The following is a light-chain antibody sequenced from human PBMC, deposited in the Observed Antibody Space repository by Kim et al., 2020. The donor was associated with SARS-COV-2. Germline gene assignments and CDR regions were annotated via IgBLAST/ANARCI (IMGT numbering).Light chain of an antibody. CDR1: NIGSKS. J-gene: IGLJ2*01. V-gene: IGLV3-21*04. CDR2: YDS. CDR3: QVWDSSSDHVV. Sequence: PGKTARITCGGKNIGSKSVHWYQQKPGQAPVLVIYYDSDRPSGIPERFSGSNSGNTATLTISRVEAGDETDYYCQVWDSSSDHVVFGGGTQLTVL.